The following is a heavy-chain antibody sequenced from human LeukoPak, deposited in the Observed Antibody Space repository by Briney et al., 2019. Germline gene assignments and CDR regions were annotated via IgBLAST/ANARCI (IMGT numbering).Heavy chain of an antibody. J-gene: IGHJ4*02. CDR3: ARSSDFYYFDY. CDR1: GGSISRYY. V-gene: IGHV4-59*01. Sequence: SETLSVTCTVSGGSISRYYWSWIRQPPGKGLEWIGFIHYSGSTNYNPSLKSRVTISVDTSKNQFSLKLSSVTAADTAVYYCARSSDFYYFDYWGQGTLVTVSS. D-gene: IGHD6-19*01. CDR2: IHYSGST.